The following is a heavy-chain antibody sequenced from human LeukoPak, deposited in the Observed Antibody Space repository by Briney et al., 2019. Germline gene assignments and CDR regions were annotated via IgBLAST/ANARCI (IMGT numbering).Heavy chain of an antibody. Sequence: SETLSLTCTVSGGSISSYYWRWIRQPPGKGLEWIGYIYYSGSTNYNPSLKSRVTISVDTSKNQFSLKLSSVTAADTAVYYCARDGGYCSGGSCYLYFDYWGQGTLVTVSS. CDR2: IYYSGST. J-gene: IGHJ4*02. CDR3: ARDGGYCSGGSCYLYFDY. D-gene: IGHD2-15*01. CDR1: GGSISSYY. V-gene: IGHV4-59*01.